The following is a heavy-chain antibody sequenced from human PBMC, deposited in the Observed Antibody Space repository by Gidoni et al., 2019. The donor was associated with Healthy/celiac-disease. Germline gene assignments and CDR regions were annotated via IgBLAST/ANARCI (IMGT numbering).Heavy chain of an antibody. CDR1: GGSFSGYY. CDR3: ARARKAAGYCSGGSCYTGYYYYYGMDV. J-gene: IGHJ6*02. CDR2: INHSGST. Sequence: QVQLQQWGAGLLKPSETLSLTCAVYGGSFSGYYWSWIRQPPGKGLEWIGEINHSGSTNYNPSLKSRVTISVDTSKNQFSLKLSSVTAADTAVYYCARARKAAGYCSGGSCYTGYYYYYGMDVWGQGTTVTVSS. V-gene: IGHV4-34*01. D-gene: IGHD2-15*01.